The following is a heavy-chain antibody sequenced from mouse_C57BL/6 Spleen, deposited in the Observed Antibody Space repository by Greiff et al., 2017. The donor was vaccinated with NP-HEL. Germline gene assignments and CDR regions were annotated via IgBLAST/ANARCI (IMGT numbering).Heavy chain of an antibody. V-gene: IGHV5-16*01. D-gene: IGHD1-1*01. J-gene: IGHJ1*03. CDR2: INYDGSST. CDR1: GFTFSDYY. CDR3: AREPLLLRYPYWYFDV. Sequence: EVQRVESEGGLVQPGSSMKLSCTASGFTFSDYYMAWVRQVPEKGLEWVANINYDGSSTYYLDSLKSRFIISRDNAKNILYLQMSSLKSEDTATYYCAREPLLLRYPYWYFDVWGTGTTVTVSS.